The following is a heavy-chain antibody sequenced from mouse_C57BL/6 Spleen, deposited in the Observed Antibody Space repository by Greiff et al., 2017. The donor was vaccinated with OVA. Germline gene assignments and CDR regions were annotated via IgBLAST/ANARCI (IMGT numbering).Heavy chain of an antibody. CDR2: INPNNGGT. V-gene: IGHV1-22*01. CDR3: ATGLLRYPYWYFDV. D-gene: IGHD1-1*01. J-gene: IGHJ1*03. Sequence: VQLQQSGPELVKPGASVKMSCKASGYTFTDYNMHWVKQSHGKSLEWIGYINPNNGGTSYNQKFKGKATLTVNKSSSTAYMELRSLTSEDSAVYYCATGLLRYPYWYFDVWGTGTTVTVSS. CDR1: GYTFTDYN.